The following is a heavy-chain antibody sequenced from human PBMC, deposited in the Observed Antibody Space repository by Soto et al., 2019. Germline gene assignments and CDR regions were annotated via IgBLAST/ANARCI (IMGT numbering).Heavy chain of an antibody. CDR2: INGDGSST. D-gene: IGHD1-26*01. CDR3: ERGGVPAAQDS. Sequence: EVQVVESGGGLVQPGGSLRLSCAASGFTLSDYWMHWVRQAPGKGLLWVSHINGDGSSTGYADSVKGRFTISTDNAKHSLDLKIDSPRAEDTAVYYCERGGVPAAQDSWGQGTLVTVSS. CDR1: GFTLSDYW. V-gene: IGHV3-74*01. J-gene: IGHJ4*02.